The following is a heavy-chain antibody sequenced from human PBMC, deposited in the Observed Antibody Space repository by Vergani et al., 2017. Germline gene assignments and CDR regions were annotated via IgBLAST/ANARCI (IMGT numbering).Heavy chain of an antibody. CDR3: ARISGGSAPYLHY. V-gene: IGHV3-7*01. D-gene: IGHD2-15*01. J-gene: IGHJ1*01. CDR1: GFTFGDYY. Sequence: EVHLEESGGGLVQPGGSLRLSCAASGFTFGDYYMAWIRLAPGKGLDWVASIKRDGTETFYVDSVKGRFTISRDNAKTTLYLQMNSLRDENRGVYYCARISGGSAPYLHYWGQGTLVTVAS. CDR2: IKRDGTET.